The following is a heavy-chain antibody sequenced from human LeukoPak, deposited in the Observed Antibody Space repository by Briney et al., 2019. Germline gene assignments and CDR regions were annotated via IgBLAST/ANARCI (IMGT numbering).Heavy chain of an antibody. CDR2: IYSGGST. J-gene: IGHJ3*02. CDR3: ARDVSCSGGSCYSQAFDI. D-gene: IGHD2-15*01. Sequence: GGSLRLSCAASGFTVSSNYMSWVRQAPGKGLEWVSVIYSGGSTYYADSVKGRFTISRDNSKNTLYLQMNSLRAEDTAVYYCARDVSCSGGSCYSQAFDIWGQGTMVTVSS. V-gene: IGHV3-66*01. CDR1: GFTVSSNY.